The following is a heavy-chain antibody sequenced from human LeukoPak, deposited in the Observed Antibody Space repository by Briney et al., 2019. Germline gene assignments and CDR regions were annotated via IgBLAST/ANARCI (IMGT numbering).Heavy chain of an antibody. CDR2: ISSTGGTT. Sequence: GGSLRLSCAASGITFSSYGMSWVRQAPGKGLEWVSSISSTGGTTYYADSVKGRFTISRDNSKNTLYLQMNSLRAEDTAVYYCAKVSIPTYYDILTGYYNPDFDYWGQGTLVTVSS. CDR1: GITFSSYG. J-gene: IGHJ4*02. V-gene: IGHV3-23*01. D-gene: IGHD3-9*01. CDR3: AKVSIPTYYDILTGYYNPDFDY.